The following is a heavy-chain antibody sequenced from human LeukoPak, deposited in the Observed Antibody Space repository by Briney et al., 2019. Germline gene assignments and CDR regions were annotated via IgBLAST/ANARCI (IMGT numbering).Heavy chain of an antibody. CDR1: GGSFSGYY. CDR2: INHSGST. CDR3: ARQVGGCSAGSCYVVY. J-gene: IGHJ4*02. D-gene: IGHD2-15*01. Sequence: SETLSLTCAVYGGSFSGYYWSWIRQPPGKGLEWIGEINHSGSTNYNPSLKSRVTISVDTSKNQFSLKLSSVTAADTAVYYCARQVGGCSAGSCYVVYWGQGTLVTVSS. V-gene: IGHV4-34*01.